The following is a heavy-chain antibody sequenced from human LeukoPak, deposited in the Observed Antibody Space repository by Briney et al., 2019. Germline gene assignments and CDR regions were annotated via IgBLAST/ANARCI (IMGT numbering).Heavy chain of an antibody. Sequence: PSETLSLTCAVSGDSMTNYYWSWIRQPAGQGLEWIGHIYVSGRTNYNPSFKSRVSMSIDTSKKQFSLNLTSVSAADTAVYFCARDRWKLTPAKGWFDSWGQGTLVTVSS. D-gene: IGHD4-23*01. CDR3: ARDRWKLTPAKGWFDS. CDR2: IYVSGRT. V-gene: IGHV4-4*07. CDR1: GDSMTNYY. J-gene: IGHJ5*01.